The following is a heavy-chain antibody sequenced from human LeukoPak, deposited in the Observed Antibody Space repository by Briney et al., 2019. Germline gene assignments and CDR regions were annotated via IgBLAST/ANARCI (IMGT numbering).Heavy chain of an antibody. V-gene: IGHV1-3*01. CDR1: GYTFTNYT. J-gene: IGHJ4*02. CDR3: ARAYYDSSGYYPSGY. CDR2: INAGNGNT. D-gene: IGHD3-22*01. Sequence: GASVKVSCKASGYTFTNYTINWVRQAPGQRLEWMGWINAGNGNTKYSQKFQGRVTITRDTSASTAYMELSSLRSEDTAVCYCARAYYDSSGYYPSGYWGQGTLVTVSS.